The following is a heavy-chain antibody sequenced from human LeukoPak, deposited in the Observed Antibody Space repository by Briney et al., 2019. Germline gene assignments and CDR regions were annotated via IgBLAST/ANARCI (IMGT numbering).Heavy chain of an antibody. CDR1: GFIFSDYG. CDR2: ISGSGGSA. D-gene: IGHD1-26*01. J-gene: IGHJ4*02. Sequence: GGSLRLSCGVSGFIFSDYGMHWVRQAPGKGLEWVSAISGSGGSAYYADSVKGRFTISRDNSKNTLYLQMNSLRAEDTAVYYCAKDRYSGNHLLKDYWGQGTLVTVSS. CDR3: AKDRYSGNHLLKDY. V-gene: IGHV3-23*01.